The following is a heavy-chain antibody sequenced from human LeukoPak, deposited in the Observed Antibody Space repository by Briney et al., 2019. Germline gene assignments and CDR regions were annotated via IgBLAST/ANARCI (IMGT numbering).Heavy chain of an antibody. D-gene: IGHD3-10*01. CDR3: AKSYYYGSGSSDY. CDR2: IDPNSGGT. Sequence: VASVKVSCKASGYTFTDYFMHWVRQAPGQGLEWMGWIDPNSGGTNYAQKFQGRVTMTRDTSISTAYMELSRLRSDDTAVYYCAKSYYYGSGSSDYWGQGTLVTVSS. V-gene: IGHV1-2*02. CDR1: GYTFTDYF. J-gene: IGHJ4*02.